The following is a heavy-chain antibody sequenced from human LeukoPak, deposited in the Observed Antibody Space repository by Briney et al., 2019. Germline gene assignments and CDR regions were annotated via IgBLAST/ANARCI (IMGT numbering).Heavy chain of an antibody. V-gene: IGHV3-43D*03. CDR3: TKDRGSGSGNDY. D-gene: IGHD3-10*01. CDR1: GFTFDDYA. Sequence: PGGSLRLSCATSGFTFDDYAMQWVRQPPGKGLQWVSLISWDGGSTYYAESVKGRFTMSRDNTKNSLYLQMNSLRPEDTAFYYCTKDRGSGSGNDYWGQGTLVTVSS. J-gene: IGHJ4*02. CDR2: ISWDGGST.